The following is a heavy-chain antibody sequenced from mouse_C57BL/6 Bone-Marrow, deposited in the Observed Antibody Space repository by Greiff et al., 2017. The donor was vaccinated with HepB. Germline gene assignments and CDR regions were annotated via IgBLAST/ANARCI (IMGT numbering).Heavy chain of an antibody. CDR1: GFTFSDYY. V-gene: IGHV5-12*01. CDR2: ISNGGGST. Sequence: EVKLQESGGGLVQPGGSLKLSCAASGFTFSDYYMYWVRQTPEKRLEWVAYISNGGGSTYYPDTVKGRFTISRDNAKNTLYLQMSRLKSEDTAMYYCARHEDYGYDDWYFDVWGTGTTVTVSS. D-gene: IGHD2-2*01. J-gene: IGHJ1*03. CDR3: ARHEDYGYDDWYFDV.